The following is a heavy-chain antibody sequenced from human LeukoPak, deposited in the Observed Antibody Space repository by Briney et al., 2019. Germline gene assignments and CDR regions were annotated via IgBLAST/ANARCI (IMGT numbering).Heavy chain of an antibody. J-gene: IGHJ4*02. CDR1: GFNFSYYW. D-gene: IGHD3-16*01. CDR3: AKALSHCLDY. V-gene: IGHV3-7*01. CDR2: IKHDGSEK. Sequence: GGSLRLSCVVSGFNFSYYWLKWVRQAPGKGLEGVANIKHDGSEKYYVDALKGRFSISRANAKKSLYLQMNSLRAEDTAVYYCAKALSHCLDYWGQGTLVTVSS.